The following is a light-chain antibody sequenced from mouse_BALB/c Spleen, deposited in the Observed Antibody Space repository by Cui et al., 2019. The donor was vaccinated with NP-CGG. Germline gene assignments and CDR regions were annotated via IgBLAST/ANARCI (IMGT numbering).Light chain of an antibody. V-gene: IGLV1*01. CDR1: TGAVTTSNY. CDR3: ALWYSNHWV. CDR2: GTN. J-gene: IGLJ1*01. Sequence: FVTQGPALTTSPGETVTLTCRSSTGAVTTSNYANWVQEKPDHLFTGLIGGTNNRTQGVPARFSGSLIGDKAALTITGAQTEDEAIYFCALWYSNHWVFGGGTKLTVL.